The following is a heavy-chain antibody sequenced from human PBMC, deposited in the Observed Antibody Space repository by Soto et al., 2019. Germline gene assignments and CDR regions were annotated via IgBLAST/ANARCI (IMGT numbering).Heavy chain of an antibody. CDR1: GYSFSEYD. V-gene: IGHV1-8*01. D-gene: IGHD3-9*01. J-gene: IGHJ4*02. CDR2: VSPENRNA. Sequence: ASVNLSCKTSGYSFSEYDINWGRQAPGQGLEYMGWVSPENRNAGYAPQFRGRVSMTADTSINTVYLELTTLTYEDTALYYCAKDRKYDILTGSNYFDYWGQGTLVTVSS. CDR3: AKDRKYDILTGSNYFDY.